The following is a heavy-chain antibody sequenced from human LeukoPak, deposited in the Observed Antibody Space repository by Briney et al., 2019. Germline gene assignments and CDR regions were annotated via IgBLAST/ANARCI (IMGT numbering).Heavy chain of an antibody. CDR1: GFTFSSYA. V-gene: IGHV3-23*01. CDR3: AKAHDILTGYFDY. CDR2: VSGRGGST. J-gene: IGHJ4*02. D-gene: IGHD3-9*01. Sequence: GGSLRLSCAASGFTFSSYAMSWVRQAPGKGLEWVSGVSGRGGSTYYTDSVKGRFTISRDNSNNTVYLQMNSLRADDTAVYYCAKAHDILTGYFDYWGQGTQVTVSS.